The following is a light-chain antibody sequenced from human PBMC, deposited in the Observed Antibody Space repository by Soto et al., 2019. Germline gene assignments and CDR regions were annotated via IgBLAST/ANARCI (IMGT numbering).Light chain of an antibody. J-gene: IGKJ5*01. Sequence: EFVSTHSPVTLSLSPGERATLSCRASQSFRGLLALYQQKPGQAPRLLIYDAYNRATGIPPRFSGSGSGTDFTLTISSLEPEDSAVYYCQQRHMWPITFGQGTRLEIK. V-gene: IGKV3-11*01. CDR1: QSFRGL. CDR2: DAY. CDR3: QQRHMWPIT.